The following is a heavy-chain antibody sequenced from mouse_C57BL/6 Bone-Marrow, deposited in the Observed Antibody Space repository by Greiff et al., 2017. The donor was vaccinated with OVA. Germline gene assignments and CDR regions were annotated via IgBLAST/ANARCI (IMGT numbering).Heavy chain of an antibody. CDR1: GYTFTDYY. Sequence: EVQLQQSGPELVKPGASVKISCKASGYTFTDYYMNWVKQSHGKSLEWIGDINPNNGGTSYNQKFKGKATLTVDKSSSTAYMELSSLTSEDTAIYYCARSPVVAKGYWYFDVWGTGTTVTVSS. J-gene: IGHJ1*03. CDR3: ARSPVVAKGYWYFDV. D-gene: IGHD1-1*01. V-gene: IGHV1-26*01. CDR2: INPNNGGT.